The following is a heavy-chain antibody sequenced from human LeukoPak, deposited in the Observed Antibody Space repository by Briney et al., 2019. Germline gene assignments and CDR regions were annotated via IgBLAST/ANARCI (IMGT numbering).Heavy chain of an antibody. V-gene: IGHV3-66*01. Sequence: HPGGSLGLSCAASGFTVSSNYMSWVRQAPGKGLEWVSVIYSGGSTYYADSVKGRFTISRDNSKNTLYLQMNSLRAEDTAVYYCARIITMVRGVPGDYWGQGTLVTVSS. D-gene: IGHD3-10*01. CDR1: GFTVSSNY. CDR2: IYSGGST. J-gene: IGHJ4*02. CDR3: ARIITMVRGVPGDY.